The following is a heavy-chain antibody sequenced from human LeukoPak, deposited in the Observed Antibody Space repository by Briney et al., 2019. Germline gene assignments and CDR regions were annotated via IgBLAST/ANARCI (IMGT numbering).Heavy chain of an antibody. V-gene: IGHV3-23*01. CDR2: ISGSGYST. Sequence: GGSLRLSCAASGFSFSSYNMNWVRQTPGKGLEWVSAISGSGYSTYYADSVKGRFTISRDNSKNTLYLQMNSLRAEDTAVYYCAKYYGDDPDYYYYMDVWGKGTTVTISS. CDR1: GFSFSSYN. J-gene: IGHJ6*03. CDR3: AKYYGDDPDYYYYMDV. D-gene: IGHD4-17*01.